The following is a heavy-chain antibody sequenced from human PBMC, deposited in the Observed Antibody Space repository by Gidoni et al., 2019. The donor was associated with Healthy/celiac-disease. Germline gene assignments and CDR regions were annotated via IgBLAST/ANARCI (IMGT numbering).Heavy chain of an antibody. D-gene: IGHD2-15*01. CDR3: ARQAQHYSVVVVVAANDY. V-gene: IGHV3-7*01. J-gene: IGHJ4*02. CDR1: GFTFSSYR. CDR2: IKQDRSEK. Sequence: EVQLVESGGGLVQPGGSLRLSCAASGFTFSSYRMSWVRQAPGKGLEWVANIKQDRSEKYYVDSVKGRFTISRDNAKNSLYLQMNSLRAEDTAVYYCARQAQHYSVVVVVAANDYWGQGTLVTVSS.